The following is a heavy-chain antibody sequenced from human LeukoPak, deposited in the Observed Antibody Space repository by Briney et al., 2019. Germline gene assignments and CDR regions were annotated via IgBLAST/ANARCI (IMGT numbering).Heavy chain of an antibody. CDR1: GSDFSSNW. CDR3: AKDHYWSIDY. Sequence: GGSLRLSCAASGSDFSSNWMHWVRHAPGQGLVWVSRIKGDGISTNYADSVKGRFTISRDIAKNTLYLQMNSLRAEDTGVYYCAKDHYWSIDYWGRGTLVTVSS. V-gene: IGHV3-74*01. CDR2: IKGDGIST. J-gene: IGHJ4*02. D-gene: IGHD3-3*01.